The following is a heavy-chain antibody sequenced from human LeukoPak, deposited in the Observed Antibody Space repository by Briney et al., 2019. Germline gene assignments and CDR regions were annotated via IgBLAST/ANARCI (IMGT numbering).Heavy chain of an antibody. Sequence: SETLSLTCSVSGGSLRGHSWSWIRQPPGQGLEYIGDFYIGRTTNYNRSPKSRVTISLDTSKRQLSLTVNSVTAADTAVYYCARDKGQSGSSGIYESYMDVWGPGTTVIVSS. V-gene: IGHV4-59*11. J-gene: IGHJ6*03. CDR3: ARDKGQSGSSGIYESYMDV. D-gene: IGHD6-6*01. CDR2: FYIGRTT. CDR1: GGSLRGHS.